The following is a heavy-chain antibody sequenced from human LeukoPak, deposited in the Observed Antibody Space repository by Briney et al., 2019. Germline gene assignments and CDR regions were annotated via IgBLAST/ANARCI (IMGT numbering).Heavy chain of an antibody. CDR2: ISSSSSYI. J-gene: IGHJ3*02. CDR3: ARDREYSSSVDAFDI. V-gene: IGHV3-21*01. CDR1: GFTFSSYS. D-gene: IGHD6-6*01. Sequence: GGSLRLSCAASGFTFSSYSMNWVRQAPGKGLEWVSFISSSSSYIYYADSVKGRFTISRDNAKNSLYLQMNSLRAEDTAVYYCARDREYSSSVDAFDIWGQGTMVTVSS.